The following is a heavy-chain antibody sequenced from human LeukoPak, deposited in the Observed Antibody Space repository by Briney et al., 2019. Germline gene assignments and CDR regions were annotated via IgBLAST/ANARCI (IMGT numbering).Heavy chain of an antibody. CDR3: AKWAPFGDYVDY. D-gene: IGHD1-26*01. J-gene: IGHJ4*02. V-gene: IGHV3-74*01. CDR2: INSDGSTT. Sequence: GGSLRLSCAASGFTFSSYWMHWVRQAPGKGLVWVSRINSDGSTTNYADSVKGRFTISRDNAKNTLYLQMNSLRAEDTAVYYCAKWAPFGDYVDYWGQGTLVTVSS. CDR1: GFTFSSYW.